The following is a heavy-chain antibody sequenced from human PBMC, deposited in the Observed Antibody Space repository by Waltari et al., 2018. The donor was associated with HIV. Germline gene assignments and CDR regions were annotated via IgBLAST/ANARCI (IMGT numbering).Heavy chain of an antibody. CDR3: AHERNGSGSP. CDR1: GFSPSTGGVG. V-gene: IGHV2-5*02. J-gene: IGHJ5*02. CDR2: IYWDDDK. D-gene: IGHD3-10*01. Sequence: QITLKESGPPLAKPTQTLPLTCTFPGFSPSTGGVGVGWTRPPPGKALEWLALIYWDDDKRYSPSLKSSLTITKDTSKNQVVLTMTNMDPVDTATYYCAHERNGSGSPWGQGTLVTVSS.